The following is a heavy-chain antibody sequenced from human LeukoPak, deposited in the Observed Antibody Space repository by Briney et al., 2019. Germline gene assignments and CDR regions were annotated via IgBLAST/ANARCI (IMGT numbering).Heavy chain of an antibody. D-gene: IGHD3-3*01. CDR1: GYTFSNAW. CDR3: TTAEYGDFWSGYYNDYYYYYGMDV. J-gene: IGHJ6*02. V-gene: IGHV3-15*01. Sequence: GGSLRLSCAASGYTFSNAWMSWVRQAPGKGLEWVGRIKSKTDGGTTEYAAPVKGRFTISRDDSKNTLYLQMNSLKTEDTAVYYCTTAEYGDFWSGYYNDYYYYYGMDVWGQGTTVTVSS. CDR2: IKSKTDGGTT.